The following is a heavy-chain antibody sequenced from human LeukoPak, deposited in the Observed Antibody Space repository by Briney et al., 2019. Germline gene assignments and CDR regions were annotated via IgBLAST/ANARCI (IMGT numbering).Heavy chain of an antibody. Sequence: GSLRLSCAASEFTFSSYGMSWVRQAPGKGLEWVSSISGSGGSTQYADSVQGRFAISRDNSKNTLYLQMNSLRVEDTAVYFCARDPNGDYIGTFDMWGRGTMVSVSS. CDR3: ARDPNGDYIGTFDM. V-gene: IGHV3-23*01. J-gene: IGHJ3*02. CDR2: ISGSGGST. D-gene: IGHD4-17*01. CDR1: EFTFSSYG.